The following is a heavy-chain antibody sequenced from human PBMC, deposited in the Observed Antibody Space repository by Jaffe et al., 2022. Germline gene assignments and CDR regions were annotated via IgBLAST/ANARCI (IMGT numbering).Heavy chain of an antibody. CDR1: GFTVSSNY. CDR3: AREGGYGSGSYYNYYYYYYMDV. CDR2: IYSGGST. J-gene: IGHJ6*03. D-gene: IGHD3-10*01. Sequence: EVQLVETGGGLIQPGGSLRLSCAASGFTVSSNYMSWVRQAPGKGLEWVSVIYSGGSTYYADSVKGRFTISRDNSKNTLYLQMNSLRAEDTAVYYCAREGGYGSGSYYNYYYYYYMDVWGKGTTVTVSS. V-gene: IGHV3-53*02.